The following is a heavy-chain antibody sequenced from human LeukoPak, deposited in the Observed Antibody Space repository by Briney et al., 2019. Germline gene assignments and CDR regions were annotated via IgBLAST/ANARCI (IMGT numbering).Heavy chain of an antibody. CDR1: GFTFGDYA. V-gene: IGHV3-49*04. CDR2: IRSKRFGGAT. J-gene: IGHJ4*02. Sequence: GRSLRLSCRASGFTFGDYAMSWVRQAPGKGQEWVGFIRSKRFGGATEYAASVKGRFTILRDDSKSVAYPHLNSLKTEDTAVYFCTRDILSGWYYFDFWGQGTLVTISS. D-gene: IGHD6-19*01. CDR3: TRDILSGWYYFDF.